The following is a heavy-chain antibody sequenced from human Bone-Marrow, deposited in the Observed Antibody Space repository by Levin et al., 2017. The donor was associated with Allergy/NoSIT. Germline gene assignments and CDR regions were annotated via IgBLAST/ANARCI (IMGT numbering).Heavy chain of an antibody. CDR1: GGTFSSYA. D-gene: IGHD4-17*01. V-gene: IGHV1-69*01. J-gene: IGHJ4*02. CDR3: ARERDGDHYYFDY. Sequence: KISCKASGGTFSSYAISWVRQAPGQGLEWMGGIIPIFGTANYAQKFQGRVTITADESTSTAYMELSSLRSEDTAVYYCARERDGDHYYFDYWGQGTLVTVSS. CDR2: IIPIFGTA.